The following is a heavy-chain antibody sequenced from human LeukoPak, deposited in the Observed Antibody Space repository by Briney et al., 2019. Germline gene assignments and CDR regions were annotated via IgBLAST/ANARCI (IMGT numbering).Heavy chain of an antibody. CDR3: ARDRSSGFDY. J-gene: IGHJ4*02. CDR2: IYYSGST. CDR1: GGSISSYY. Sequence: SETLSLTCTVSGGSISSYYWSWIRQPPGKGLEWIGYIYYSGSTNYNPSLKSRVTISVDTSKNQFSVKLSSVTAADTAVYYCARDRSSGFDYWGQGTLVTVSS. V-gene: IGHV4-59*01. D-gene: IGHD6-19*01.